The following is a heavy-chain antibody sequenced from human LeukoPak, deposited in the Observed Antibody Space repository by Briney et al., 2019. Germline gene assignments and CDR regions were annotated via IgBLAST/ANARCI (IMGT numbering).Heavy chain of an antibody. CDR3: AKRVSQLGKYYFDY. CDR1: GFTFSNYA. Sequence: PGGSLRLSCAASGFTFSNYAMSWVRQAPGEGLEWVSGISSSGGSTYYADSVKGRFTISRDNSKNTLFLQMNSLRAEDTAVYYCAKRVSQLGKYYFDYWGQGTLVTVSS. V-gene: IGHV3-23*01. CDR2: ISSSGGST. J-gene: IGHJ4*02. D-gene: IGHD1-1*01.